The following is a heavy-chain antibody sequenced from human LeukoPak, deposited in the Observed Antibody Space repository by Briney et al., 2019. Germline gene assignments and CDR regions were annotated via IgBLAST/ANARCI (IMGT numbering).Heavy chain of an antibody. CDR2: IYYSGST. CDR3: ASRTLAVADYYFDY. CDR1: DGSISSSSYY. Sequence: SETLSLTCTVSDGSISSSSYYWGWIRQPPGKGLEWIGNIYYSGSTYFHPSLKSRVTISVDTSKNQFPLNVTSVTAADTAVYYCASRTLAVADYYFDYWGQGTLVTVSS. D-gene: IGHD6-19*01. V-gene: IGHV4-39*01. J-gene: IGHJ4*02.